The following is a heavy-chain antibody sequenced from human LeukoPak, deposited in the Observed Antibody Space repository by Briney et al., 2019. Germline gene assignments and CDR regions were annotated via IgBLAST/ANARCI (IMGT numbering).Heavy chain of an antibody. D-gene: IGHD3-10*01. CDR3: ARGLWSGDENPPYFDY. Sequence: PSETLSLTCSVSGGSISSSNYYWSWIRQPAGEGLEWIVRIYTSESTNYNPSLNSRVTISVDPSRNQFSLKLTSVTAAATAVYYCARGLWSGDENPPYFDYWGQGILVTVSS. CDR2: IYTSEST. CDR1: GGSISSSNYY. V-gene: IGHV4-61*02. J-gene: IGHJ4*02.